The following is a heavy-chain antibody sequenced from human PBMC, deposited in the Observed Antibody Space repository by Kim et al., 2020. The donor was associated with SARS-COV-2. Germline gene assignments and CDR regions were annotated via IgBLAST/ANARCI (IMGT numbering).Heavy chain of an antibody. CDR2: ISYDGSNK. J-gene: IGHJ5*02. CDR1: GFTFSSYA. V-gene: IGHV3-30-3*01. CDR3: ARDAKDIVVVVAANWFDP. D-gene: IGHD2-15*01. Sequence: GGSLRLSCAASGFTFSSYAMHWVRQAPGKGLEWVAVISYDGSNKYYADSVKGRFTISRDNSKNTLYLQMNSLRAEDTAVYYCARDAKDIVVVVAANWFDPWGQGTLVTVSS.